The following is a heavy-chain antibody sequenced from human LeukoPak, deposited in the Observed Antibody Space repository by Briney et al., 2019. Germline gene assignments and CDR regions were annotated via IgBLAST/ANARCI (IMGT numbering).Heavy chain of an antibody. V-gene: IGHV4-4*07. CDR2: IYTSGST. D-gene: IGHD1-26*01. Sequence: SETLSLTCTASGGPISSYDWSWIRQPAGKGLEWIGRIYTSGSTNYNPSLKSRVTMSVDTSRNQFSLKLSSVTAADTAVFYCARENSGSYREFDYWGQGTLVTVSS. J-gene: IGHJ4*02. CDR1: GGPISSYD. CDR3: ARENSGSYREFDY.